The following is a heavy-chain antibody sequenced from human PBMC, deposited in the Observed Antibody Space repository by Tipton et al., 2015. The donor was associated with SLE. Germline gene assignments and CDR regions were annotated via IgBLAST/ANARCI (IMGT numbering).Heavy chain of an antibody. D-gene: IGHD6-13*01. CDR1: GGSISSYY. J-gene: IGHJ5*01. CDR2: IYTSGST. CDR3: ARGPPSSSWYWFDP. V-gene: IGHV4-4*07. Sequence: PSLTCTVSGGSISSYYWSWIRQPAGKGLEWIGRIYTSGSTNYNPSLKSRVTMSVDTSKNQFSLKLSSVTAADTAVYYCARGPPSSSWYWFDPWGQGTTVTVSS.